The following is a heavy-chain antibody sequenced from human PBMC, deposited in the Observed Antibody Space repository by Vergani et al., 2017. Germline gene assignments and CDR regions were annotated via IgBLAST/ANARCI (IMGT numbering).Heavy chain of an antibody. J-gene: IGHJ4*02. Sequence: QVQLQQWGAGLLKPSETLSLTCAVYGGSFSGYYWSWIRQPPGKGLEWIGEINHSGSTNYNPSLKSRVTISVDTSKNQFSLKLSSVTAADTAVYYCARQDYDFWSGYYKAPPTLAFDYWGQGTLVTVSS. CDR2: INHSGST. CDR1: GGSFSGYY. D-gene: IGHD3-3*01. V-gene: IGHV4-34*01. CDR3: ARQDYDFWSGYYKAPPTLAFDY.